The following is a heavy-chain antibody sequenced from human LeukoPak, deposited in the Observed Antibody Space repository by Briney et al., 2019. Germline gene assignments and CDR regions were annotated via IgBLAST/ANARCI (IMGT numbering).Heavy chain of an antibody. D-gene: IGHD3-3*01. CDR3: ARRVYWSYYYYYMDV. CDR1: DNSISTDYY. Sequence: SETLSLTCTVSDNSISTDYYWAWIRQPPGKGLEWIGSIYHSGSTYYNPSLKSRVTISVDTSKNQFSLKLSSVTAADTAVYYCARRVYWSYYYYYMDVWGKGTTVTISS. CDR2: IYHSGST. V-gene: IGHV4-38-2*02. J-gene: IGHJ6*03.